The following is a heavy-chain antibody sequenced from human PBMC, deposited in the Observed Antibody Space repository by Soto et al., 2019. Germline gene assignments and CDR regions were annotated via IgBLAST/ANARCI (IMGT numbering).Heavy chain of an antibody. CDR1: GGSISSGGYS. J-gene: IGHJ4*02. CDR3: ARVGDYVWGSNPGEVDY. V-gene: IGHV4-30-2*01. Sequence: QLQLQESGSGLVKPSQTLSLTCAVSGGSISSGGYSWSWIRQPPGKGLEWIGYIYHSGSTYYNPSLKSRVTISVDRSKNQFSLKLSSVTAADTAVYYCARVGDYVWGSNPGEVDYWGQGTLVTVSS. D-gene: IGHD3-16*01. CDR2: IYHSGST.